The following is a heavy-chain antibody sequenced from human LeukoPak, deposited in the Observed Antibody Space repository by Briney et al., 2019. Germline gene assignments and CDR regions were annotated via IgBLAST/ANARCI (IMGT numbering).Heavy chain of an antibody. Sequence: SETLSLTCTVSGDSSSKYYWTWIRQPPGKGLEWIGYKFYSGSTSYNPSLKSRVTISVDISKNQFSLKLSSVTAADTAIYYCARGRVRFYMDVWGKGTTVTISS. V-gene: IGHV4-59*01. CDR1: GDSSSKYY. CDR2: KFYSGST. J-gene: IGHJ6*03. CDR3: ARGRVRFYMDV.